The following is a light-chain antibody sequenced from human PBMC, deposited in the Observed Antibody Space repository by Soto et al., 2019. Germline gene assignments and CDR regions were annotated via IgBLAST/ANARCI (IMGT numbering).Light chain of an antibody. CDR3: QQYHNWPPLT. CDR2: GAS. J-gene: IGKJ4*01. Sequence: EIEMTQSPATLSVSPGERATLSCRASQSVSSSLAWYQQKPGQAPRLLIYGASTRATGIPYRYSGSGSGTEFTLTISSLQSEDFALYYCQQYHNWPPLTFGGGTKVEVK. CDR1: QSVSSS. V-gene: IGKV3-15*01.